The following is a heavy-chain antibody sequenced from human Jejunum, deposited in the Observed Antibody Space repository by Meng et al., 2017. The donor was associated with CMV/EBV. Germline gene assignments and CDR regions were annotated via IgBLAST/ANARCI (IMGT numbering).Heavy chain of an antibody. CDR2: IDGNGANT. CDR1: GFTFRSYD. J-gene: IGHJ4*02. V-gene: IGHV3-23*01. D-gene: IGHD3-16*01. Sequence: EGELLESGGGLVQSGGSLRLSCAASGFTFRSYDMSWVRQAPGKGLEWVSNIDGNGANTYYADSVRGRFTVSRDNSKNTVYLQMNSLRAEDTALYYCARDGLAENWGDFDSWGQGTLVTVSS. CDR3: ARDGLAENWGDFDS.